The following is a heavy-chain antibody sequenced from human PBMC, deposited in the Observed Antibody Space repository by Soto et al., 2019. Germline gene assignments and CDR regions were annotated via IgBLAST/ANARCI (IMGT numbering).Heavy chain of an antibody. D-gene: IGHD3-10*01. Sequence: PSETLSLTCAVYGWSFSGYYWSWIRQPPGKGLEWIGEINHSGSTNYNPSLKSRVTISVDTSKNQFSLKLSSVTAADTAVYYCARGLEHYYGSGSYYWWGYYYGMDVWGQGTTVTVSS. CDR1: GWSFSGYY. V-gene: IGHV4-34*01. CDR2: INHSGST. J-gene: IGHJ6*02. CDR3: ARGLEHYYGSGSYYWWGYYYGMDV.